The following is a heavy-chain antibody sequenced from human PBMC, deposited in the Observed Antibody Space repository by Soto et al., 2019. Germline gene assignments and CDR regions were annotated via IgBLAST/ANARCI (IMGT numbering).Heavy chain of an antibody. CDR2: INPNSGGT. D-gene: IGHD6-13*01. CDR1: GYTYTGYY. Sequence: GASVKVSCKASGYTYTGYYMHWVRQAPGQGLEWMGWINPNSGGTNYAQKFQGWVTMTRDTSISTAYMELSRLRSYDTAVYYCEAGIAASRGSMDVWGEGTTVAV. V-gene: IGHV1-2*04. CDR3: EAGIAASRGSMDV. J-gene: IGHJ6*02.